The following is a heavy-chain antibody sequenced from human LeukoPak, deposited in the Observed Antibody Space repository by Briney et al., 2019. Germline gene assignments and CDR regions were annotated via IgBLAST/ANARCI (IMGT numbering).Heavy chain of an antibody. CDR2: ISYDGSNK. CDR3: AKGGAVGATSFDY. V-gene: IGHV3-30*18. Sequence: GGSLRLSCAASGFTFSSYGMHWVRQAPGKGLEWVAVISYDGSNKYYADSVKGRFTISRDNSKNTLYLQMNSLRAEDTAVNYCAKGGAVGATSFDYWGQGTLVTVSS. J-gene: IGHJ4*02. CDR1: GFTFSSYG. D-gene: IGHD1-26*01.